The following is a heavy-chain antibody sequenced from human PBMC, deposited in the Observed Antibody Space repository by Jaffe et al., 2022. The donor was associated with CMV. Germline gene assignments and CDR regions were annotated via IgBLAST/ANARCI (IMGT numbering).Heavy chain of an antibody. D-gene: IGHD4-17*01. Sequence: QVTLKESGPVLVKPTETLTLTCTVSGFSLSNARMGVSWIRQPPGKALEWLAHIFSNDEKSYSTSLKSRLTISKDTSKSQVVLTMTNMDPVDTATYYCARIQGRTVTTYGERRNWFDPWGQGTLVTVSS. J-gene: IGHJ5*02. CDR1: GFSLSNARMG. CDR2: IFSNDEK. CDR3: ARIQGRTVTTYGERRNWFDP. V-gene: IGHV2-26*01.